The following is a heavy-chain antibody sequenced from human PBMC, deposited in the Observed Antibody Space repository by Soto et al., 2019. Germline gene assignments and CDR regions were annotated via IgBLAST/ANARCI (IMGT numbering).Heavy chain of an antibody. CDR1: GGSLSSGGYY. V-gene: IGHV4-31*03. J-gene: IGHJ4*02. CDR3: ARGSYGSGSYYTLLFDY. Sequence: SETLSLTCTVSGGSLSSGGYYWSWIRQHPGKGLEWIGYIYYSGSTYYNPSLKSRVTISVDTSKNQFSLKLSSVTAADTAVYYCARGSYGSGSYYTLLFDYWGQGTLVTVS. CDR2: IYYSGST. D-gene: IGHD3-10*01.